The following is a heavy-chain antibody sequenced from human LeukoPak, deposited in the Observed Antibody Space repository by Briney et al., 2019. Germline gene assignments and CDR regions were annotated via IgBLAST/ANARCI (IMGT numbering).Heavy chain of an antibody. D-gene: IGHD1-26*01. J-gene: IGHJ4*02. CDR2: IYHSGST. CDR3: ARDPGSYSFDY. Sequence: TSQTLSLTCTVSGGSISSGGYYWSWIRQPPGKGLEWIGYIYHSGSTYYNPSLKSRVTISVDTSKNQFSLKLSSVTAADTAVYYCARDPGSYSFDYWGQGTLVTVSS. CDR1: GGSISSGGYY. V-gene: IGHV4-30-2*01.